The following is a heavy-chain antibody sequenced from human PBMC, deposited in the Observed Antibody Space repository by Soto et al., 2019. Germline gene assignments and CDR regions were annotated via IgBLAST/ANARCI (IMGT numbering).Heavy chain of an antibody. CDR3: ARGGGSSSCHRGAYYYYGMDV. V-gene: IGHV3-21*01. J-gene: IGHJ6*02. Sequence: EVQLVESGGGLVKPGGSLRLSCAASGFTFSSYSMNWVRQAPGKGLEWVSSISSSSSYIYYADSVKGRFTISRDNAKNSLYLQMNSLRAEDTAVYYCARGGGSSSCHRGAYYYYGMDVWGQGTTVTVSS. D-gene: IGHD6-13*01. CDR1: GFTFSSYS. CDR2: ISSSSSYI.